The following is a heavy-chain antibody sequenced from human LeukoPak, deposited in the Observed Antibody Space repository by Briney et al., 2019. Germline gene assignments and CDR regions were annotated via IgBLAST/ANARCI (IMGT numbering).Heavy chain of an antibody. CDR2: IKKDGSEK. V-gene: IGHV3-7*01. CDR1: EFTFSTYW. CDR3: ARHRSGGSQDDAFDI. Sequence: GGSLRLSCAAPEFTFSTYWMSWVRQAPGKGLEWVADIKKDGSEKYYVDSVKGRFTISRQNAKNSLFLQMNSLRAEDTAVYYCARHRSGGSQDDAFDIWGQGTMVTVSS. D-gene: IGHD2-15*01. J-gene: IGHJ3*02.